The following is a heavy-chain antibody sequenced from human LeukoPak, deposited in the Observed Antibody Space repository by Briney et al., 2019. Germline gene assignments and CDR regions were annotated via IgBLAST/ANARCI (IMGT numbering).Heavy chain of an antibody. V-gene: IGHV4-34*01. CDR3: ARGRSGSSWYYYYMDV. CDR1: GGSFSGYY. CDR2: INHSGST. J-gene: IGHJ6*03. Sequence: SSETLSLTCAVYGGSFSGYYWSWIRQPPGKGLEWIGEINHSGSTNYNPSLKSRVTISVDTSKNQFSLKLSSVTAADTAVYYCARGRSGSSWYYYYMDVWGKGTTVTVSS. D-gene: IGHD6-13*01.